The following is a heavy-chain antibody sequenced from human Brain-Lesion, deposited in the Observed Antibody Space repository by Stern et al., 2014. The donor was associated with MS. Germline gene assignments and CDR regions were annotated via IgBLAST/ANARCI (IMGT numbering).Heavy chain of an antibody. CDR3: VRAAFTTGWYYWYFDL. Sequence: VQLVESGGGLVQPGGSLRLSCAASGFTFSNSWMNWVRQAPGNGLEWVANAKQDGSETYYVDSVKGRFTISRDNAKNSLYLQVNSLRAEDTAVYYCVRAAFTTGWYYWYFDLWGRGTLVTVSS. CDR2: AKQDGSET. V-gene: IGHV3-7*01. J-gene: IGHJ2*01. CDR1: GFTFSNSW. D-gene: IGHD6-19*01.